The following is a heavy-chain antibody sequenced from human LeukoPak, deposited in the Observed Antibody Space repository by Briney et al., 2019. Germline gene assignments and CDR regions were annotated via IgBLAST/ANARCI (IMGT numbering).Heavy chain of an antibody. Sequence: SETLSLTCTVSGGSISSGDYYWSWIRQPPGKGLEWIGYTYYSGSTYYNPSLKSRVTISVDTSKNQFSLKLSSVTAADTAVYYCASSGSYFYYYFDYWGQGTLVTVSS. J-gene: IGHJ4*02. CDR2: TYYSGST. V-gene: IGHV4-30-4*01. CDR1: GGSISSGDYY. D-gene: IGHD1-26*01. CDR3: ASSGSYFYYYFDY.